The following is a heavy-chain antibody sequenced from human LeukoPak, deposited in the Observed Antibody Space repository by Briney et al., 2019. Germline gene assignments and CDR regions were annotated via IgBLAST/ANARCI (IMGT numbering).Heavy chain of an antibody. CDR3: ARADCSSSTCYLRRSWFDP. D-gene: IGHD2-2*01. CDR1: GFTLSNYD. Sequence: GGSLRLSCAASGFTLSNYDMNWVRQAPGKGLEWVSSISTSSRYIYYKDSVRGRFTISRDDAKNSLYLEMNSPRAEDTAVYYCARADCSSSTCYLRRSWFDPWGQGTLVTVSS. V-gene: IGHV3-21*01. J-gene: IGHJ5*02. CDR2: ISTSSRYI.